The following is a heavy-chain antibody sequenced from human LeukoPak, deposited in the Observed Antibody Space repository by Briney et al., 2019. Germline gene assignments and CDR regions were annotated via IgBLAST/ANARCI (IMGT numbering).Heavy chain of an antibody. J-gene: IGHJ4*02. V-gene: IGHV4-39*01. CDR3: ARLGVVPAARPFDY. Sequence: WVRQPPGKGLEWIGSIYYSGSTYYNPSLKSRVTISVDTSKNQFSLKLSSVTAADTAVYYCARLGVVPAARPFDYWGQGTLVTVSS. CDR2: IYYSGST. D-gene: IGHD2-2*01.